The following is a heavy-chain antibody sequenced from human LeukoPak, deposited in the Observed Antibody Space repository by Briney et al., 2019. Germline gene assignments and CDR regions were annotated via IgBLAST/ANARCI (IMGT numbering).Heavy chain of an antibody. CDR2: INHSGST. D-gene: IGHD1-26*01. J-gene: IGHJ4*02. V-gene: IGHV4-34*01. Sequence: SETLSLTCAVYGGSFSGYYWSWIRQPPGKGLEWIGEINHSGSTNYNPSLKSRVTISIDMSKNQFSLKLSSVTAADTAVYYCARGLSDAWEVQAYWGQGTLVTVSS. CDR1: GGSFSGYY. CDR3: ARGLSDAWEVQAY.